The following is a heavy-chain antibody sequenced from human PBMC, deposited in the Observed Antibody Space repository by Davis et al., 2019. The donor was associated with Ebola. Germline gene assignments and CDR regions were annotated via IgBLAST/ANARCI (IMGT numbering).Heavy chain of an antibody. J-gene: IGHJ4*02. V-gene: IGHV6-1*01. Sequence: SQTLSLTCSISVDSVSSNTAAWNWISHSPSRVLDCLGWTYYSSKWFVDYAVSVKSPMTINSDTSKNQFSLQLSSVTPEDTAVYYCARDPPYDQGYDYWGQGILVTVSS. CDR1: VDSVSSNTAA. CDR2: TYYSSKWFV. CDR3: ARDPPYDQGYDY. D-gene: IGHD3-22*01.